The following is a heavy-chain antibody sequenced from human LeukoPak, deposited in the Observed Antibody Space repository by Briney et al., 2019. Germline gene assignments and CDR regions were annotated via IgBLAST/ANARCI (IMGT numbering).Heavy chain of an antibody. J-gene: IGHJ4*02. Sequence: PGRSLRLSCAASGFTLSGSGIHCVRQAPGKGLEWVAVMSYDGENKFYADSVKGRFTISRDNSKNTLYLQMNSLRAEDTAVYYCARDTGYNTFDYWGQGTLVTVSS. CDR1: GFTLSGSG. CDR2: MSYDGENK. V-gene: IGHV3-30*03. D-gene: IGHD5-24*01. CDR3: ARDTGYNTFDY.